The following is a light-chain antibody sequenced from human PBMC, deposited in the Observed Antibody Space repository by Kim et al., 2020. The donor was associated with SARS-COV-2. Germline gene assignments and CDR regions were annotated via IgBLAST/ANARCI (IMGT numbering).Light chain of an antibody. J-gene: IGKJ4*01. CDR1: QSININ. CDR3: QQYNKWPLT. V-gene: IGKV3-15*01. CDR2: GAS. Sequence: VSPGQRATLSCRASQSININLAWYQQKPGQAPRLLIYGASTRATGVPARVSGSGSGTEFTLTITSLQSEDSAVYYCQQYNKWPLTFGGGTKVDIK.